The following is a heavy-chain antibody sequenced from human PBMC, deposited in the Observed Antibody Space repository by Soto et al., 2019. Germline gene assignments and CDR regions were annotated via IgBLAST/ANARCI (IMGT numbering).Heavy chain of an antibody. CDR1: GYTFTGCY. V-gene: IGHV1-2*02. CDR2: VNPNTGGT. Sequence: ASVKVSCKASGYTFTGCYIHWVRQAPGQGLEWVGWVNPNTGGTNYAQKFQGRVTMTRDTSISTTYMELSRLRSDDTAVYYCARGGSSGYYYANNYWGQGTLVTVSS. D-gene: IGHD3-22*01. CDR3: ARGGSSGYYYANNY. J-gene: IGHJ4*02.